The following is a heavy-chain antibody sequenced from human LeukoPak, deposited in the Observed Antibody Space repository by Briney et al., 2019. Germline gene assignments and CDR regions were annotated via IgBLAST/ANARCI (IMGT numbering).Heavy chain of an antibody. V-gene: IGHV1-69*13. Sequence: GASVKVSCKASGGTFSSYAISWVRQAPGQGLEWMGGIIPIFGTANYAQKFQGRVTITADESTSTAYMELSSLRSEDTAVYYCARVLMEMATITTGSFDYWGQGTLVTVSS. CDR3: ARVLMEMATITTGSFDY. D-gene: IGHD5-24*01. J-gene: IGHJ4*02. CDR1: GGTFSSYA. CDR2: IIPIFGTA.